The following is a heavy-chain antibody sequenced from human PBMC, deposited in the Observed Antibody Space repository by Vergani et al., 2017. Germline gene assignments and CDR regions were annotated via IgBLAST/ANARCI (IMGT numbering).Heavy chain of an antibody. V-gene: IGHV4-39*07. CDR1: GGSISSSSYY. CDR2: IYYSGST. J-gene: IGHJ4*02. Sequence: QLQLQESGPGLVKPSETLSLTCTVSGGSISSSSYYWGWIRQPPGKGLEWIGSIYYSGSTYYNPSLKSRVTISVDTSKNQCSLKLSSVTAADTAVYYCASLLGYCSSTCCSHYFDYWGQGTLVTVSS. D-gene: IGHD2-2*01. CDR3: ASLLGYCSSTCCSHYFDY.